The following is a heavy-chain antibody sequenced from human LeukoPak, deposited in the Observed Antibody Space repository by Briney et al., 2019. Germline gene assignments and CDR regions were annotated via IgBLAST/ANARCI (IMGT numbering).Heavy chain of an antibody. Sequence: ASVKVSCKASGYTFTSYGISWVRQAPGQGLECMGWISAYNGNTNYAQKLQGRVTMTTDTSTSTAYMELRSLRSDDTAVYYCARDGGSYGYWYFDLWGRGTLVTVSS. CDR1: GYTFTSYG. J-gene: IGHJ2*01. V-gene: IGHV1-18*01. D-gene: IGHD1-26*01. CDR3: ARDGGSYGYWYFDL. CDR2: ISAYNGNT.